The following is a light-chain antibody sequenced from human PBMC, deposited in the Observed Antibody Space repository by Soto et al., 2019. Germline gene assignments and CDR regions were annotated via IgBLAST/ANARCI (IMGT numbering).Light chain of an antibody. J-gene: IGKJ4*01. Sequence: EIVLTQSPATLSLSPGERATLSCRASQSVRSYLAWYQQKPGQAPRLLIHDASNRATGIPARFSGSGSGTDFTLTISSLEPEDFAVYYCQQRSNWPPVFGGGTKVEIK. CDR2: DAS. CDR1: QSVRSY. V-gene: IGKV3-11*01. CDR3: QQRSNWPPV.